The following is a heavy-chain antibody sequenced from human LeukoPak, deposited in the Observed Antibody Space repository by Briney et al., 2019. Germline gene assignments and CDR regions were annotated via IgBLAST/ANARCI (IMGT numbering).Heavy chain of an antibody. CDR2: ISYDGSNK. V-gene: IGHV3-30-3*01. CDR1: GFTFSSYA. D-gene: IGHD1-26*01. Sequence: GGSLRLSCAASGFTFSSYAMHWVRKAPAKGLEGGAVISYDGSNKYYADSVKGRFTISRDNSKNTLYLQMNSLRAEDTAVYYCARASGSSSTGYYYMDVWGKGTTVTVSS. J-gene: IGHJ6*03. CDR3: ARASGSSSTGYYYMDV.